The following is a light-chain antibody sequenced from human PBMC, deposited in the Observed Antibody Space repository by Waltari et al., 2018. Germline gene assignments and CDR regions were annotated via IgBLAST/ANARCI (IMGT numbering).Light chain of an antibody. Sequence: QSVLTQPPSASGTPGQRVTISCSGSTSNIPVNTVNWYQHLPGSAPKLLIYTNDQRPSGVPDRFSGAKSGTSASLAISGLQSDDEGHYYCATWDDRLNGWVFGGGTKLTVL. CDR2: TND. CDR1: TSNIPVNT. CDR3: ATWDDRLNGWV. V-gene: IGLV1-44*01. J-gene: IGLJ3*02.